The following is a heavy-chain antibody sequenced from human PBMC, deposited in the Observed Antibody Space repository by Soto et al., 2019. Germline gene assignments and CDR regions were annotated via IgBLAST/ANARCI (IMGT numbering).Heavy chain of an antibody. CDR2: IIPIFGTA. CDR3: ARDPGYCSGGSCYSRGGWFDP. CDR1: GGTFSSYA. Sequence: QVQLVQSGAEVKKPGSSVKVSCKASGGTFSSYAISWVRQAPGQGLEWMGGIIPIFGTANYAQKFQGRVTITSDESTSTAYMELSSLRSEDTAVYYRARDPGYCSGGSCYSRGGWFDPWGQGTLVTVSS. J-gene: IGHJ5*02. V-gene: IGHV1-69*01. D-gene: IGHD2-15*01.